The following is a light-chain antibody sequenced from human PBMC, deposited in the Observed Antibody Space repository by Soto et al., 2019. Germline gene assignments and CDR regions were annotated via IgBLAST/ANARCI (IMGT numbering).Light chain of an antibody. CDR3: QQYGDSPVT. V-gene: IGKV3-20*01. J-gene: IGKJ1*01. CDR1: QSVSSY. CDR2: DAS. Sequence: EIVMTQSPGTLSLSPGERATLSCTASQSVSSYLAWYQQKPGQAPRLLISDASDRATGIPDRSSGSGSGTDFTLTITRLVPEDFAVYYCQQYGDSPVTFGQGTKVDI.